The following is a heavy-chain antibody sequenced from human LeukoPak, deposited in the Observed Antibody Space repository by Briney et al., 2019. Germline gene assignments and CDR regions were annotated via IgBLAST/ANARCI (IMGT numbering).Heavy chain of an antibody. J-gene: IGHJ4*02. CDR1: GFTVSSNY. CDR2: IYSGGST. V-gene: IGHV3-66*02. CDR3: ARDLRDSSGSYYFDY. D-gene: IGHD3-22*01. Sequence: GGYLRLSCAASGFTVSSNYMSCVRQAPGEGLEWGSVIYSGGSTYYADSVKGRFTISRDNSKNTLYLQMNSLRAEDTAVYYCARDLRDSSGSYYFDYWGQGTLVTVSS.